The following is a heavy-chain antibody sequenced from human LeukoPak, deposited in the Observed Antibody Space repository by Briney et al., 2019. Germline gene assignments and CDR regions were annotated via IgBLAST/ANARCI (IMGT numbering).Heavy chain of an antibody. CDR1: GFTFSTYD. Sequence: GGSLRLSCVASGFTFSTYDINWVRQAPGKGLEWVSYISSSSRTISYADSVKGRFTISRDNAKNSLYLQMNSLRAEDTAVYYCARLRYYAMDVWGQGTMVTASS. CDR3: ARLRYYAMDV. CDR2: ISSSSRTI. V-gene: IGHV3-48*01. J-gene: IGHJ6*02.